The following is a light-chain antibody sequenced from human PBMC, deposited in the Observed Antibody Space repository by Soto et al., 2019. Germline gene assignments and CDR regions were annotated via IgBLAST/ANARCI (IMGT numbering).Light chain of an antibody. Sequence: QTVVTQEPSLTVSPGGTVTLTCGSSTGAVISVHYPYWFQQKPGQAPRTLIYDTSDKHSWTPARFSGSLLGGKAALTLSGAQPEDEAEYYCLLSYGGARVFGGGTQLTVL. CDR3: LLSYGGARV. CDR2: DTS. J-gene: IGLJ2*01. V-gene: IGLV7-46*01. CDR1: TGAVISVHY.